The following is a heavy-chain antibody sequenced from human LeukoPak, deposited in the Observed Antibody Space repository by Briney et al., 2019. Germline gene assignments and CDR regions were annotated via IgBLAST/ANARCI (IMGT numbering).Heavy chain of an antibody. CDR1: GHTFTNYY. D-gene: IGHD4-17*01. J-gene: IGHJ4*02. V-gene: IGHV1-46*01. CDR2: INPAGGST. Sequence: ASVTVSCKASGHTFTNYYIHWVRQAPGQGLEWMGIINPAGGSTGYAQKFQGRVTMTRDTSTSTVYMELSSLRSEDTAVYYCARYNGDLTGGFDYWGQGTLVTVSS. CDR3: ARYNGDLTGGFDY.